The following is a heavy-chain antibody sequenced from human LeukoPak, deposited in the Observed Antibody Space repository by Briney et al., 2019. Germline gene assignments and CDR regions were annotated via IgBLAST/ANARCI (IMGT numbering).Heavy chain of an antibody. V-gene: IGHV4-59*11. J-gene: IGHJ4*02. CDR2: IYYRGNT. Sequence: PSETLSLTCTVSGGSISNHYWSWIRQSPGKGLEWIGYIYYRGNTNYNPSLRSRVTISVDASKNQFSLKLRSLTAADTAVYFCAREKPYYNSRSSYFDFWGQGTLVTVSS. D-gene: IGHD1-26*01. CDR1: GGSISNHY. CDR3: AREKPYYNSRSSYFDF.